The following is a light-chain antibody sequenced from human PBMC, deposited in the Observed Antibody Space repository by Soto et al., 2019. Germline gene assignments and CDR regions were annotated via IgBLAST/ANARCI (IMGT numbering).Light chain of an antibody. J-gene: IGKJ1*01. CDR1: QSVSSN. CDR3: QQYNNWPPT. Sequence: EIVMTQSPATLSVSPGERATLSCRASQSVSSNLAWYQQKPGQAPRLLIYGASTRATGIPARFSGSWSGSEFTLTISRLQSEDFAVYYCQQYNNWPPTFGQGTKVEIK. V-gene: IGKV3-15*01. CDR2: GAS.